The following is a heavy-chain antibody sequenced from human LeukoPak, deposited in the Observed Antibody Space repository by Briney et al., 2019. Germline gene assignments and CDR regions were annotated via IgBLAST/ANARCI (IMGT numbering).Heavy chain of an antibody. V-gene: IGHV3-30*04. J-gene: IGHJ6*02. CDR2: ISYDGSNK. CDR3: ARGRMPVAGIPFYHYGMDV. CDR1: GFTFSSYA. D-gene: IGHD6-19*01. Sequence: GSLRLSCAASGFTFSSYAMHWVRQAPGKGLEWVAVISYDGSNKYYADSVKGRFTISRDNSKNTLYLQMNSLRAEDTAVYYCARGRMPVAGIPFYHYGMDVWGQGTTVTVSS.